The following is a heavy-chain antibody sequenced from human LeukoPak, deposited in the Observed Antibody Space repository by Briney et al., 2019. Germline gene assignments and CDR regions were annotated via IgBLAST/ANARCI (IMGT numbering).Heavy chain of an antibody. J-gene: IGHJ5*02. CDR2: IWYDGSNK. D-gene: IGHD6-19*01. V-gene: IGHV3-33*01. CDR3: AREKQWLGVYNWFDP. Sequence: GGSLRLSCAASGFTFSSYGMHLVRQAPGKGLEWVAVIWYDGSNKYYADSVKGRFTISRDNSKNTLYLQMNSLRAEDTAVYYCAREKQWLGVYNWFDPWGQGTLVTVSS. CDR1: GFTFSSYG.